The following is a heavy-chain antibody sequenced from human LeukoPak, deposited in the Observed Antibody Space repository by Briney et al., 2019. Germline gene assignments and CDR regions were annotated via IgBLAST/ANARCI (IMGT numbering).Heavy chain of an antibody. Sequence: GGSLRLSCAASGFTFSSHWMSWVRQAPGKGLEWVANIKQDGSKIHYVDSVKGRFTISRDNAKNSLYLQMNSLRAEDTAVYYCVREWAIWGQGTMVTVSS. CDR3: VREWAI. CDR2: IKQDGSKI. V-gene: IGHV3-7*01. CDR1: GFTFSSHW. J-gene: IGHJ3*02.